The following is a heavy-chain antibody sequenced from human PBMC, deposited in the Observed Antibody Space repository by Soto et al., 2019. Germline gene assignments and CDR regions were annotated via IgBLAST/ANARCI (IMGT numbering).Heavy chain of an antibody. Sequence: LRLSCAASGFTFSSYWMHWVRQAPGKGLVWVSRIKSDGSSTSYADSVKGRFTISRDNAKNTLYLQMNSLRAEDTAVYYCAVAVAGPTAIGYWGQGTLVTVSS. J-gene: IGHJ4*02. CDR1: GFTFSSYW. D-gene: IGHD6-19*01. V-gene: IGHV3-74*01. CDR3: AVAVAGPTAIGY. CDR2: IKSDGSST.